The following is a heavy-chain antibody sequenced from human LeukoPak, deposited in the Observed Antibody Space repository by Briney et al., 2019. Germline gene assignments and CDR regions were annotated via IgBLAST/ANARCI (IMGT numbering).Heavy chain of an antibody. CDR3: ARNWFAP. J-gene: IGHJ5*02. Sequence: GGSLRLSSAASGFTVSSDYMSWVRQAPGKGREWVSVIYSGGSTYYADSVKGRFTISRDKTKNKVYLQMNSLRFEDTAMYYCARNWFAPWGEGTLVTVSS. CDR1: GFTVSSDY. V-gene: IGHV3-53*05. CDR2: IYSGGST.